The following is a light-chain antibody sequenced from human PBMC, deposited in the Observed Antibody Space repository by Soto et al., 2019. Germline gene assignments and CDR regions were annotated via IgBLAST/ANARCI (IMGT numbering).Light chain of an antibody. J-gene: IGKJ1*01. V-gene: IGKV1-6*01. Sequence: AIQMTQSPSSLSASVGDGVTITCRASQGIRNDLAWYQQKPGKAPELLIYAASTLQSGVPSRFSGSGSGTDFTLTISCLQSEDFATYYCQQYYSFPSFGQGTKVDIK. CDR2: AAS. CDR1: QGIRND. CDR3: QQYYSFPS.